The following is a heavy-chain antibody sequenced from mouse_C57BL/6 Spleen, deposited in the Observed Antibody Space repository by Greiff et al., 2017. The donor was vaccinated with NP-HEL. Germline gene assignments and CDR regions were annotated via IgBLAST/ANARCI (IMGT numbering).Heavy chain of an antibody. CDR2: ISSCSSTI. J-gene: IGHJ1*03. CDR3: ARRTTVVAPEGFDV. D-gene: IGHD1-1*01. Sequence: DVMLVESGGGLVKPGGSLKLSCAASGFTFSDYGMHWVRQAPEKGLEWVAYISSCSSTIYYADTVKGRFTISRDNAKNTLFLQMTSLRSEDTAMYYCARRTTVVAPEGFDVWGTGTTVTVSS. V-gene: IGHV5-17*01. CDR1: GFTFSDYG.